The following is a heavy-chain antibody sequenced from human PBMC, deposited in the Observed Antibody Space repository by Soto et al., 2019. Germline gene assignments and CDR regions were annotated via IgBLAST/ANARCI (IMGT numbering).Heavy chain of an antibody. CDR3: ARWPDGYYYYGMDV. Sequence: QVQLVQSGAEVKKPGASVKVSCKASGYTFTSDDINWVRQATGQGLEWMGWMNPNSGNTGYAQKFQGRATMTRNTSRSTAYMELSSLRSEYTAVYYCARWPDGYYYYGMDVWGQGTTVTVSS. CDR2: MNPNSGNT. CDR1: GYTFTSDD. V-gene: IGHV1-8*01. J-gene: IGHJ6*02.